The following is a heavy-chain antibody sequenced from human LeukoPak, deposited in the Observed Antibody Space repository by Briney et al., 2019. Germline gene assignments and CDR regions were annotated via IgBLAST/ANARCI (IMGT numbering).Heavy chain of an antibody. V-gene: IGHV3-48*01. D-gene: IGHD1-26*01. CDR1: GFTFSSYT. Sequence: GGSLRLSCAASGFTFSSYTMNWVRQAPGKGLEWVSYITSSSSTIYYADSVKGRFTISRDDAKNSLYLQMNSLRAEDTAVYYCAGGLATGIVGATTRDAFDIWGQGTMVPVSS. CDR3: AGGLATGIVGATTRDAFDI. CDR2: ITSSSSTI. J-gene: IGHJ3*02.